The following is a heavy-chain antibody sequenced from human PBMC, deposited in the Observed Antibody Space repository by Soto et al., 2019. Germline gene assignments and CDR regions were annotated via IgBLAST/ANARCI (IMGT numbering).Heavy chain of an antibody. V-gene: IGHV3-21*01. CDR2: ISSSTTDM. J-gene: IGHJ4*02. Sequence: EVQLVESGGGLVKPGESLRLSCAASGFPFSAYNMNWVRQAPGKGLEWVSSISSSTTDMYYAESVKGRFTISRDNAKNSLYLHLKSLRAEDTAVYYCGRLYSGSYSFVSWGQGTMVTVSS. CDR3: GRLYSGSYSFVS. CDR1: GFPFSAYN. D-gene: IGHD1-26*01.